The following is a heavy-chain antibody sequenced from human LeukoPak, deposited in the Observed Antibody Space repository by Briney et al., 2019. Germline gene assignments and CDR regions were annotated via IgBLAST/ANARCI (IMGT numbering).Heavy chain of an antibody. D-gene: IGHD3-3*02. CDR1: GFTFDDYA. V-gene: IGHV3-23*01. CDR3: AKDRAFPNDVFDI. J-gene: IGHJ3*02. CDR2: ISGSGVST. Sequence: GSLRLSCTASGFTFDDYAMHWVRQAPGKGLEWVSAISGSGVSTYYADSVKGRFTISRDNSKSTLYLQMNSLRAEDTAVYYCAKDRAFPNDVFDIWGQGTMVTVSA.